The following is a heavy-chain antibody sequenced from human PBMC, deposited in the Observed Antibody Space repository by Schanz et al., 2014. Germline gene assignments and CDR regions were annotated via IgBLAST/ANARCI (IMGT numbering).Heavy chain of an antibody. Sequence: QVQLQESGPGLLKPSETLSLTCTVSGGSIRSYFWSWIRQPPGKGLEWIGRIYSRGSSTYNPSLKSRVTITIDTSNTQFSLKLNSVTAADTAVYYCARGGSVATIAPYTWFDPWGQGTLVTVSS. CDR3: ARGGSVATIAPYTWFDP. J-gene: IGHJ5*02. V-gene: IGHV4-4*08. CDR2: IYSRGSS. D-gene: IGHD5-12*01. CDR1: GGSIRSYF.